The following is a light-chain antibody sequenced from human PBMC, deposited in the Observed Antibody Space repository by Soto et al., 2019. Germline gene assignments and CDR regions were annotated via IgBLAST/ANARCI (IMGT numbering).Light chain of an antibody. CDR3: QQYNNWPRT. CDR2: GAS. V-gene: IGKV3-15*01. CDR1: QDIDNN. J-gene: IGKJ1*01. Sequence: EIVMTQSPTTLSVSPGERATLSCRASQDIDNNLVWYQQKPGQAPRLLIYGASTRATGVPARFSGSGSGTEFTLTIGSLQSEDFAVYYCQQYNNWPRTFGQGTMVEIK.